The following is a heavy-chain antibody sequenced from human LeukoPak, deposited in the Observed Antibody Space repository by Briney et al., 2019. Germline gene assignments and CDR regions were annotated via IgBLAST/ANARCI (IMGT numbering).Heavy chain of an antibody. CDR2: IYYSGST. CDR1: GGSISSYY. CDR3: ARAQEDSSGYYRYYYYMDV. D-gene: IGHD3-22*01. V-gene: IGHV4-59*01. J-gene: IGHJ6*03. Sequence: PSETLSLTCTVSGGSISSYYWSWIRQPPGKGLEWIGYIYYSGSTNYNPSLKSRVTISVDTSKNQFSLKLSSVTAADTAVYYCARAQEDSSGYYRYYYYMDVWGKGTTVTVSS.